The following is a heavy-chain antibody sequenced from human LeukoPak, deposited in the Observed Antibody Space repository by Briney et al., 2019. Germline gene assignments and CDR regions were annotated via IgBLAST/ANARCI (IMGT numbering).Heavy chain of an antibody. CDR2: IRSKAYGGTT. V-gene: IGHV3-49*04. CDR3: TRDLYYDFWSGFDY. J-gene: IGHJ4*02. D-gene: IGHD3-3*01. Sequence: GGSLRLSCTASGFTFGDYAMSWVRQAPGKGLEWVGFIRSKAYGGTTEYAASVKGRFTISRDDSKSIAYLQMNSLKTEDTAVCYCTRDLYYDFWSGFDYWGQGTLVTVSS. CDR1: GFTFGDYA.